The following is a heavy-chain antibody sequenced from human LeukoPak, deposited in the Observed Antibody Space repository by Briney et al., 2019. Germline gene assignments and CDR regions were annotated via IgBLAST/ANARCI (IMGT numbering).Heavy chain of an antibody. D-gene: IGHD1-26*01. Sequence: SETLSLTCTASDGSISSYYWSWIRQPPGKGLEWIGYIYYSGSTNYNPSLKSRVTISVDTSKNQFSLKLSSVTAADTAVYYCARLSCGSYCFDDWGQGTLVTVSS. CDR1: DGSISSYY. CDR2: IYYSGST. V-gene: IGHV4-59*08. J-gene: IGHJ4*02. CDR3: ARLSCGSYCFDD.